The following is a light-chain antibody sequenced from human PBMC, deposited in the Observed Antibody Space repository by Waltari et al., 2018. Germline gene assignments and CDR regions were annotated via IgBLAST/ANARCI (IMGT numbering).Light chain of an antibody. Sequence: DIVMTQSPLSLPVTPGEQASISCRSSQSLLHNNGYNYLDWYLQKPGQSPQLLIYLGSNRASGVPDRFSGSGSGTDFTLKISRVEAEDVGVYYCMQALQTPLTFGGGTKVEI. CDR2: LGS. J-gene: IGKJ4*01. V-gene: IGKV2-28*01. CDR3: MQALQTPLT. CDR1: QSLLHNNGYNY.